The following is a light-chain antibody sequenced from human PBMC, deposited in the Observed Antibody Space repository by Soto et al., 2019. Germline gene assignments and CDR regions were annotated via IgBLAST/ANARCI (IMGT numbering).Light chain of an antibody. CDR1: SSDVGGYNY. CDR3: CSYAGSYTYV. V-gene: IGLV2-11*01. CDR2: DVS. J-gene: IGLJ1*01. Sequence: QSALTQPRSVSGSPGQSVTISCTGTSSDVGGYNYVSWYQQHPGKAPKLMIYDVSKRPSGVPDRFSGSKSGNTASLTISGLHAEDEADYHCCSYAGSYTYVFGTGTKVTVL.